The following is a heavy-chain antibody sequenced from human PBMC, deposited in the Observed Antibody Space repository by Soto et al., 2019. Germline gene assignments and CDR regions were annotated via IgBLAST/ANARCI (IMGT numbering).Heavy chain of an antibody. CDR3: ERDIVGATIDYYGMDV. V-gene: IGHV1-69*01. Sequence: QVQLVQSGAEVKKPGSSVKVSCKASGGTFSSYAISWVRQAPGQGLEWMGGIIPIFGTANYAQRFQGRVTITADESTRTAYMARGSPRSDDTAVYYCERDIVGATIDYYGMDVWGQGTTVTVPS. D-gene: IGHD1-26*01. CDR1: GGTFSSYA. J-gene: IGHJ6*02. CDR2: IIPIFGTA.